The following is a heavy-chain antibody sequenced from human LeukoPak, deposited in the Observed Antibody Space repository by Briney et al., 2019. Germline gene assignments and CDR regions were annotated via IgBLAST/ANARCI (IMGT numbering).Heavy chain of an antibody. D-gene: IGHD5-18*01. CDR2: IRYDGSNK. CDR3: AKGRATAVANWYFGL. V-gene: IGHV3-30*02. CDR1: GFTFSSYG. J-gene: IGHJ2*01. Sequence: PGGSLRLSCAASGFTFSSYGMHWVRQAPGKGLEWVAFIRYDGSNKYYADSMKGRLTISRDNSKNTLYLEMNSLRPEDTAMYYCAKGRATAVANWYFGLWGRGTLVTVSS.